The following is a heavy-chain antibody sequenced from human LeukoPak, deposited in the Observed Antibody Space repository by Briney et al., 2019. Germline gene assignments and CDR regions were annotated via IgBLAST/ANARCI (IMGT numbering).Heavy chain of an antibody. CDR3: ARGGIITSYSFEI. V-gene: IGHV3-33*01. CDR1: GFPFSSYG. J-gene: IGHJ3*02. D-gene: IGHD1-26*01. Sequence: GGSLRLSCAASGFPFSSYGMHWVRQAPGKGLVWVAVIWPDGSNKYYADSVKGRFTVSRDNSRNTLYLQMNSLRAEDTAVYYCARGGIITSYSFEIWGQGTMVTVSS. CDR2: IWPDGSNK.